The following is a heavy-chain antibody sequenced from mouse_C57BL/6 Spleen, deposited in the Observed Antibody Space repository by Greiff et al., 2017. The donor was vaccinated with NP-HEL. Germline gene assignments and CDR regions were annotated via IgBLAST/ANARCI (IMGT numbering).Heavy chain of an antibody. CDR1: GYTFTSYW. J-gene: IGHJ2*01. CDR2: IDPSDSYT. CDR3: ARYDGDDY. D-gene: IGHD2-3*01. Sequence: VQLQQPGAELVRPGTSVKLSCKASGYTFTSYWMHWVKQRPGQGLEWIGVIDPSDSYTNYNQKFKGKATLTVDTSSSTAYMQLSSLTSEDSAVYYCARYDGDDYWGQGTTLTVSS. V-gene: IGHV1-59*01.